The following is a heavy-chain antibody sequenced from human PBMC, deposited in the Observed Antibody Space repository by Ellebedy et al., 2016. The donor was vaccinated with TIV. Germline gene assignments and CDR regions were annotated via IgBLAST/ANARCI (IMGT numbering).Heavy chain of an antibody. Sequence: MPSETLSLTCPVPGGSINNYYWTWLRQPPGQGLEWIGDIHHSGNSHIHPSLKSRVTLSVDTSKNQFSLDMTSVTSADTATYYCARDLGRYGMDVWGQGTTVTVSS. CDR3: ARDLGRYGMDV. CDR2: IHHSGNS. V-gene: IGHV4-59*01. CDR1: GGSINNYY. J-gene: IGHJ6*02.